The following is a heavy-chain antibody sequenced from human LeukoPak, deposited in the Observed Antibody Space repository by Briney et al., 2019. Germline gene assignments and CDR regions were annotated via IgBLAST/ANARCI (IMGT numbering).Heavy chain of an antibody. J-gene: IGHJ3*02. CDR1: AFTLCIYA. V-gene: IGHV3-30-3*01. Sequence: RSLRLSRAPSAFTLCIYAMDWVRQAPGKGLEWVADILYDGLNEHYADSVKGRLTVSRDNTKNTLYLHMNSLRVENTAVYYCARVRVGATPGDTFDIWGQGTMVAASS. D-gene: IGHD1-26*01. CDR3: ARVRVGATPGDTFDI. CDR2: ILYDGLNE.